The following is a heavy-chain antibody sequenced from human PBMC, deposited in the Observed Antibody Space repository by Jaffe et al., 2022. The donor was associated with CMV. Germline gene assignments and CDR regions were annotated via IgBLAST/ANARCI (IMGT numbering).Heavy chain of an antibody. CDR1: GFTFSSYA. D-gene: IGHD1-26*01. CDR3: AKDRPPGKSGSYGYDY. Sequence: EVQLLESGGGLVQPGGSLRLSCAASGFTFSSYAMSWVRQAPGKGLEWVSAISGSGGSTYYADSVKGRFTISRDNSKNTLYLQMNSLRAEDTAVYYCAKDRPPGKSGSYGYDYWGQGTLVTVSS. J-gene: IGHJ4*02. CDR2: ISGSGGST. V-gene: IGHV3-23*01.